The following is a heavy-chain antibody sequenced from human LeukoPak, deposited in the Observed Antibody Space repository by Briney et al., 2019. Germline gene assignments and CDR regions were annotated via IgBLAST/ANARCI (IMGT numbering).Heavy chain of an antibody. D-gene: IGHD1-7*01. J-gene: IGHJ6*02. CDR3: ASSETGTTGGYYGMDV. CDR1: GFTFDDYA. V-gene: IGHV3-30-3*01. CDR2: ISYDGSNK. Sequence: PGGSLRLSCAASGFTFDDYAMHWVRQAPGKGLEWVAVISYDGSNKYYADSVKGRFTISRDNSKNTLYLQMNSLRAEDTAVYYCASSETGTTGGYYGMDVWGQGTTVTVSS.